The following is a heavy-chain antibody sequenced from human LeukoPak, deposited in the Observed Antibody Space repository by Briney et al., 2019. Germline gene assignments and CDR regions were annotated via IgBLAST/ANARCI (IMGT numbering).Heavy chain of an antibody. CDR1: GGTFSSYA. J-gene: IGHJ1*01. Sequence: SVKVSCKASGGTFSSYAISWVRQAPGHGLEWMGGIIPIFGTANYAQKFQGRVTITADESTSTAYMELSSLRSEDTAVYYCARVSSGWGAPEYFQHWGQGTLVTVSS. V-gene: IGHV1-69*01. D-gene: IGHD6-19*01. CDR2: IIPIFGTA. CDR3: ARVSSGWGAPEYFQH.